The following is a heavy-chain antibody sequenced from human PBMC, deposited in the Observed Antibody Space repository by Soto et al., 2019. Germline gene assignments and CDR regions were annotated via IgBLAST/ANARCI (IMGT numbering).Heavy chain of an antibody. J-gene: IGHJ4*02. CDR1: GGSISSYY. V-gene: IGHV4-59*08. CDR2: IYYSGST. D-gene: IGHD5-18*01. Sequence: QVQLQESGPGLVKPSETLSLTCTVSGGSISSYYWSWIRQPPGKGLEWIGYIYYSGSTNYNPSPKSRVTISVDTSKNQFSPKLSSVTAAATAVYYCARRYGSWFDYWGQGTLVTVSS. CDR3: ARRYGSWFDY.